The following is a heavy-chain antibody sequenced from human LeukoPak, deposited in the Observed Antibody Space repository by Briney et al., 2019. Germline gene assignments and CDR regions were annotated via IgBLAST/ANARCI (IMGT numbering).Heavy chain of an antibody. V-gene: IGHV4-39*01. Sequence: SETLSLTCTVSGGSISSSSYYWGWIRQPPGKGLEWIGSIYYSGNTYHNPSLKSRVTISVDTSKNQFSLKLSSVTAADTAVYYCARHSTVNTDWFDPWGQGTLVTVSS. CDR2: IYYSGNT. CDR1: GGSISSSSYY. J-gene: IGHJ5*02. D-gene: IGHD4-17*01. CDR3: ARHSTVNTDWFDP.